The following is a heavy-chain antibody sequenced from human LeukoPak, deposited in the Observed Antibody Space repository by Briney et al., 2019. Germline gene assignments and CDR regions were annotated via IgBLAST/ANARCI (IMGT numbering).Heavy chain of an antibody. J-gene: IGHJ4*02. V-gene: IGHV3-66*01. Sequence: GGSLRLSCAASGFTFSRDWMHWVRQAPGEGLEWVSVIYSGGSTYYADSVKGRFTISRDNSKNTLYLQMNSLRAEDTAVYYCARDRSGSYYFDYWGQGTLVTVSS. D-gene: IGHD1-26*01. CDR1: GFTFSRDW. CDR2: IYSGGST. CDR3: ARDRSGSYYFDY.